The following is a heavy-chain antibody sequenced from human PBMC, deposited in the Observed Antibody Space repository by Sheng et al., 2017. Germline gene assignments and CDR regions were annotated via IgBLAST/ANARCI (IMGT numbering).Heavy chain of an antibody. J-gene: IGHJ3*02. CDR3: ARDRNVVVPAQPWGNDAFDI. D-gene: IGHD2-2*01. V-gene: IGHV1-69*01. CDR2: IIPIFGTA. CDR1: GGTFSSYA. Sequence: QVQLVQSGAEVKKPGSSVKVSCKASGGTFSSYAISWVRQAPGQGLEWMGGIIPIFGTANYAQKFQGRVTITADESTSTAYMELSSLRSEDTAVYYCARDRNVVVPAQPWGNDAFDIWGQGTMVTVSS.